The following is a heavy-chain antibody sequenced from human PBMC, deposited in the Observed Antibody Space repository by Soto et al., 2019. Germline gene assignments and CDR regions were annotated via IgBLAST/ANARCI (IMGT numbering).Heavy chain of an antibody. CDR3: ARDHDFWSGYYHDY. CDR1: GFTFSSYW. Sequence: PGGFRRLACAASGFTFSSYWMSWVRQAPGKGLEWVANIKQDGSEKYYVDSVKGRFTISRDNAKNSLYLQMNSLRAEDTAVYYCARDHDFWSGYYHDYWGQGTLVTVPS. V-gene: IGHV3-7*01. CDR2: IKQDGSEK. D-gene: IGHD3-3*01. J-gene: IGHJ4*02.